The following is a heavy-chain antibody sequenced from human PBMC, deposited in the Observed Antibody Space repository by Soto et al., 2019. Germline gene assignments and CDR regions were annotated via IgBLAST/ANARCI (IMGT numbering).Heavy chain of an antibody. D-gene: IGHD5-18*01. CDR3: ARAKVDTAMVYYYYGMDV. Sequence: SQTLSLTCAISGDSVSSNSAAWNWIRQSPSRGLEWLGRTYYRSKWYNDYAVSVKSRITINPDTSKNQFSLQRNSVTPEDTAVYYCARAKVDTAMVYYYYGMDVWGQGTTVTVSS. CDR2: TYYRSKWYN. V-gene: IGHV6-1*01. J-gene: IGHJ6*02. CDR1: GDSVSSNSAA.